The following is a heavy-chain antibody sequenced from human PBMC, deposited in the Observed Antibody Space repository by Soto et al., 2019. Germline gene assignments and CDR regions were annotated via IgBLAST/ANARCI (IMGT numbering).Heavy chain of an antibody. D-gene: IGHD4-17*01. CDR2: IYYSGST. Sequence: NPSETLSLTCTVSGGSISSYYWSWIRQPPGKGLEWIGYIYYSGSTNYNPSLKSRVTISVDTSKNQFSLKLSSVTAADTAVYYCARESYGDFAFDYWGQGTLVTVSS. J-gene: IGHJ4*02. CDR3: ARESYGDFAFDY. V-gene: IGHV4-59*01. CDR1: GGSISSYY.